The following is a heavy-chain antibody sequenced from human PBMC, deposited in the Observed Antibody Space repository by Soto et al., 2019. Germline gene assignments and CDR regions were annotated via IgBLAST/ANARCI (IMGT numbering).Heavy chain of an antibody. CDR3: ASSYGSGYRAFDS. CDR2: INPILSMS. Sequence: QVQLVQSGAEVKKPGSSVMDSCKASGETFNFYSINWVRQAPGLGLEWMGRINPILSMSNYAQRFQGRVTMTADKSTSTAYMELSSLRSEDTAMYYCASSYGSGYRAFDSWGQGALVTVSS. CDR1: GETFNFYS. D-gene: IGHD3-10*01. V-gene: IGHV1-69*02. J-gene: IGHJ4*02.